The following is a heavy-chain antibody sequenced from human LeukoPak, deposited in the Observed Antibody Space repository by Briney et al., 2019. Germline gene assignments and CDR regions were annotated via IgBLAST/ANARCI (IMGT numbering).Heavy chain of an antibody. Sequence: GGSLRLSCAASGFSFSNHGIHWVRQAPGKGLEWVSLIWYYGSNKYYADSVKGRFTISRDDSKNTVYLQMNSLRVEDTSVYYCARDGEYCSAGCTSHSYAYGLDVWGQGTTVTVSS. D-gene: IGHD2-15*01. CDR1: GFSFSNHG. J-gene: IGHJ6*02. V-gene: IGHV3-33*08. CDR2: IWYYGSNK. CDR3: ARDGEYCSAGCTSHSYAYGLDV.